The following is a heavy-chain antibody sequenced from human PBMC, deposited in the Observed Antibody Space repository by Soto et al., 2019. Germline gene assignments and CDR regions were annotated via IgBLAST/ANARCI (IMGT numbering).Heavy chain of an antibody. Sequence: QLQLQESGPGLVKPSETLSLTCTVSGGSISSSSYYWGWIRQPPGKGREWIGSIYYSGSTYYNPSLKSRVTISVDTSKNQFSLKLSSVTAADTAVYYCARLKAIFGVVILFDYWVQGTLVTVSS. J-gene: IGHJ4*02. D-gene: IGHD3-3*01. CDR1: GGSISSSSYY. CDR3: ARLKAIFGVVILFDY. V-gene: IGHV4-39*01. CDR2: IYYSGST.